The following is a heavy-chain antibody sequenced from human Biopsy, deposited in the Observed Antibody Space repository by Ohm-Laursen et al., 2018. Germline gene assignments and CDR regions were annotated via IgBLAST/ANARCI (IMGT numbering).Heavy chain of an antibody. D-gene: IGHD5-18*01. J-gene: IGHJ6*02. V-gene: IGHV3-23*01. Sequence: SLRLSCAAPGITTRSYWMSWIRQAPGKGLEWVSTISGNSDIIYDTDSVKGRFTVSRDNSMNTMFLQMNSLRAQDAGTYYCAKWGTSMALYHFYGMDVWGQGTTVTVSS. CDR3: AKWGTSMALYHFYGMDV. CDR1: GITTRSYW. CDR2: ISGNSDII.